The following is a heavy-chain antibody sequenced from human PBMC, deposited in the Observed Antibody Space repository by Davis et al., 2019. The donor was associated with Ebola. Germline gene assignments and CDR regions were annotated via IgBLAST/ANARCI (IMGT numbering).Heavy chain of an antibody. CDR2: IYYSGST. D-gene: IGHD3-10*01. CDR3: ARRAGFQYYYGMDV. J-gene: IGHJ6*04. V-gene: IGHV4-34*09. CDR1: GGSFSGYY. Sequence: MPSETLSLTCAVYGGSFSGYYWSWIRQPPGKGLEWIGYIYYSGSTYYNPSLKSRVTISVDTSKNHFSLSLRSVTAADTAVYYCARRAGFQYYYGMDVWGKGTTVTVSS.